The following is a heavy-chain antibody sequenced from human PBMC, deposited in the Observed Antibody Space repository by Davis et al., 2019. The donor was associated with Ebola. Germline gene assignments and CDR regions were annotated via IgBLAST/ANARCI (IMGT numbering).Heavy chain of an antibody. V-gene: IGHV1-8*01. CDR1: GYTFTSYD. D-gene: IGHD2-8*01. CDR2: MNPNSGNT. J-gene: IGHJ4*02. CDR3: ARGYCTNVVCYELPVIDY. Sequence: AASVKVSCKASGYTFTSYDINWVRQATGQGLEWMGWMNPNSGNTGYAQKFQGRVTMTRNTSIRTVYMELSSLRSEDTAVYYCARGYCTNVVCYELPVIDYWGQGTLVTVSS.